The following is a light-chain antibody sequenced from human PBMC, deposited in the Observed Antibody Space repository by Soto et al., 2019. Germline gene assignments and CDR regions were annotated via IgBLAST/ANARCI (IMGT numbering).Light chain of an antibody. J-gene: IGKJ3*01. Sequence: DIQMTQSPSTLSASVGDRVTITCRASQRISNWLAWYQQKPGKAPKLVIYRASTLESGVPSRFSGSGSGTEFTLTISSLQPDDFATYLCQQYNSYSGTFGPGTKVDIK. CDR1: QRISNW. V-gene: IGKV1-5*03. CDR2: RAS. CDR3: QQYNSYSGT.